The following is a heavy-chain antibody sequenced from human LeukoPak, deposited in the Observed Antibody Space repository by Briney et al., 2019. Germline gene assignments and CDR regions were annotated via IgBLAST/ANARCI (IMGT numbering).Heavy chain of an antibody. CDR1: GLTFSSDY. V-gene: IGHV3-74*01. CDR2: INSDGSNT. Sequence: PGGSLRLSCAASGLTFSSDYMHWVRQAPGKGLVWVSRINSDGSNTNYADSVKGRFTISRDNAKNTLYLQMNSLRADDTAVYYCARGSTIYAVALFDCWGQGTLVTVSS. D-gene: IGHD6-19*01. J-gene: IGHJ4*02. CDR3: ARGSTIYAVALFDC.